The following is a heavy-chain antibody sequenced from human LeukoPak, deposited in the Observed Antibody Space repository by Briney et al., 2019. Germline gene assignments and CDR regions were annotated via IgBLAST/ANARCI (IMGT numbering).Heavy chain of an antibody. Sequence: GGSLRLSCAASGFTLSIYWMSWVRQAPGKGLEWVANIKQDGSEKYYVDSVKGRFTISRDNAKNSLYLHINSLRAEDTAVYYCVKDNPLDYWGQGTLVIVSS. CDR1: GFTLSIYW. V-gene: IGHV3-7*01. D-gene: IGHD1-14*01. CDR2: IKQDGSEK. CDR3: VKDNPLDY. J-gene: IGHJ4*02.